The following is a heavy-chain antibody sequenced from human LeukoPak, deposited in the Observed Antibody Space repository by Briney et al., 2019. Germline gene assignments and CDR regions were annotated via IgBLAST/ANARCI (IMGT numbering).Heavy chain of an antibody. V-gene: IGHV3-23*01. J-gene: IGHJ4*02. D-gene: IGHD3-22*01. Sequence: GGSLRLSCAASGFTFSSYAMSWVRQAPGKGLEWVSTITSSGGNTYYADSVMGRFTISRDNSKNTLYLQMNSLRAKDTAVYYCAKARQYYDSDYWGQGTLVTVSS. CDR2: ITSSGGNT. CDR3: AKARQYYDSDY. CDR1: GFTFSSYA.